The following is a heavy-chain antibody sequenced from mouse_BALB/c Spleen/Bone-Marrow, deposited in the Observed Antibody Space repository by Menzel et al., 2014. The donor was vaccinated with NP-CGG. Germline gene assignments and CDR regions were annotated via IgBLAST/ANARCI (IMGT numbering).Heavy chain of an antibody. Sequence: EVKLVESGGDLVKPGGSLKLSCAASGFTFSSYGMSWVRQTPDKRLEWVATINNGGTYTYYPDSVKGRFTISRDSAKNTLYLQMSSLKSEDTAMYYCALNWDSAYWGQGTLVTVSA. CDR3: ALNWDSAY. V-gene: IGHV5-6*01. CDR2: INNGGTYT. J-gene: IGHJ3*01. CDR1: GFTFSSYG. D-gene: IGHD4-1*02.